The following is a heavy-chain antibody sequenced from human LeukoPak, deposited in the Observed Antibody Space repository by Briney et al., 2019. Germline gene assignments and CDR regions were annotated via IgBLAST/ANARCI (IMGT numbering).Heavy chain of an antibody. J-gene: IGHJ5*02. CDR3: ARGATDVTRWFDH. CDR2: ISRDSDSI. Sequence: GGSLRLSCAASGFTFNTYSMSSVRQAPGKGLEWVSIISRDSDSIFYADSVKGRFTISRDNAKNSLYLQMNGLRAEDTAVYYCARGATDVTRWFDHWGQGTRVTVSS. CDR1: GFTFNTYS. V-gene: IGHV3-21*01. D-gene: IGHD1-1*01.